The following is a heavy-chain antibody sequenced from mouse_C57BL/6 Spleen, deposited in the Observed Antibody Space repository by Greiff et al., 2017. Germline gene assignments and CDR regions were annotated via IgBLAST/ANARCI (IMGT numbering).Heavy chain of an antibody. CDR3: TRDDWGPLGY. J-gene: IGHJ3*01. V-gene: IGHV1-15*01. CDR1: GYTFTNYE. Sequence: QVQLQQSGAELVRPGASVTLSCKASGYTFTNYEMHWVKQTPVHGLEWIGAIDPETGGTAYNQKFKGKAILTADESSSTAYMELRSLTSEDSAVYYCTRDDWGPLGYWGQGTLVTVSA. D-gene: IGHD4-1*01. CDR2: IDPETGGT.